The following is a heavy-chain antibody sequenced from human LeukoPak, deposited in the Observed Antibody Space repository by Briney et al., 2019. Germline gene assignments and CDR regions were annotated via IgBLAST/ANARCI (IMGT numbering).Heavy chain of an antibody. CDR3: ARGGRWLQFRD. CDR2: INHSGST. Sequence: PLETLSLTCAVCGGSFSGYYWSWIRQPPGKGLEWIGEINHSGSTNYNPSLKSRVTISVDTSKNQFSLKLSSVTAADTAVYYCARGGRWLQFRDWGQGTLVTVSS. CDR1: GGSFSGYY. J-gene: IGHJ4*02. D-gene: IGHD5-24*01. V-gene: IGHV4-34*01.